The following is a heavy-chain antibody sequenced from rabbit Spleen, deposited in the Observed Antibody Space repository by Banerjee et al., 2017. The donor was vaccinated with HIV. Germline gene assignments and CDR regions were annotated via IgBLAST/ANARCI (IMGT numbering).Heavy chain of an antibody. J-gene: IGHJ4*01. CDR3: TRASLSDRAFKL. Sequence: QEQLVESGGGLVKPGASLTLICTASGFSFSSGYDMSWVRQAPGKGLEWIGCIYTGNSGGTWYASWAKGRFTISKTSSTTVTLQMTSLTAADTATYFCTRASLSDRAFKLWGQGTLVTVS. CDR2: IYTGNSGGT. CDR1: GFSFSSGYD. D-gene: IGHD1-1*01. V-gene: IGHV1S45*01.